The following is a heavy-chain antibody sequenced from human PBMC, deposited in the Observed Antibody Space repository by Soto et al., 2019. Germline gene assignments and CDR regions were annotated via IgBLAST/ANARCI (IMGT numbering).Heavy chain of an antibody. V-gene: IGHV3-30-3*01. Sequence: ESGGGVVQPGRSLRLSCAASGFTFSSYAMHWVRQAPGKGLEWVAVISYDGSNKYYADSVKGRFTISRDNSKNTLYLQMNSLRAEDTAVYYCARELYYYDSVSFDYWGQGTLVTVSS. CDR2: ISYDGSNK. CDR1: GFTFSSYA. J-gene: IGHJ4*02. D-gene: IGHD3-22*01. CDR3: ARELYYYDSVSFDY.